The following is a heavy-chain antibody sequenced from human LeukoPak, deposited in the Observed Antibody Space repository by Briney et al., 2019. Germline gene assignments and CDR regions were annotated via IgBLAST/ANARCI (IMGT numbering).Heavy chain of an antibody. CDR3: AKVITVAGVFDY. D-gene: IGHD6-19*01. CDR1: GFTFSIYG. Sequence: GGSLRLSCAASGFTFSIYGMSWVRQAPGKGLEWVSGISGSGGRTYYEDSVKGRFTISRDNSKHTLYLQMNSLRAEDTAVYYCAKVITVAGVFDYWGQGTLVTVSS. CDR2: ISGSGGRT. V-gene: IGHV3-23*01. J-gene: IGHJ4*02.